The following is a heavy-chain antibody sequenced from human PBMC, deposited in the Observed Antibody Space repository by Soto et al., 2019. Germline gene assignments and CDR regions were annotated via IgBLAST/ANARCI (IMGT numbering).Heavy chain of an antibody. Sequence: QVQLQESGPGLVKPSETLSLTCTVSGGSISSYYWSWIRQPPGKGLEWIGYIYYSGSTNYNPSLKSRVTISVETSKNQFSLKLSSVTAADPAVYYCGRRYSSGFDYWGQGTLVTVSS. J-gene: IGHJ4*02. D-gene: IGHD6-19*01. CDR1: GGSISSYY. V-gene: IGHV4-59*08. CDR3: GRRYSSGFDY. CDR2: IYYSGST.